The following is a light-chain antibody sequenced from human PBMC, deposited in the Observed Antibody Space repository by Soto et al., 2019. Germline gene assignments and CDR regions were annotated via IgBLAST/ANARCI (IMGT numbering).Light chain of an antibody. CDR1: QSVTTY. Sequence: EIVLTQSPATLSLSPGERATLSCRASQSVTTYLAWYQQKPGQAPRLLIYDASNRHTGIPARFSGSGSGTDFTLTISSLEPEDFAVYYCHQRTSWPLTFGGGTKVEIK. CDR3: HQRTSWPLT. J-gene: IGKJ4*01. CDR2: DAS. V-gene: IGKV3-11*01.